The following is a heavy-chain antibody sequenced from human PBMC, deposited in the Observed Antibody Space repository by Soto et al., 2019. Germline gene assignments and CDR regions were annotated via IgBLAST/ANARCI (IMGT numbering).Heavy chain of an antibody. D-gene: IGHD6-13*01. CDR3: ARDGPYSSSWYVLDY. CDR2: IWYDGSNK. J-gene: IGHJ4*02. CDR1: GFTFSSYG. V-gene: IGHV3-33*01. Sequence: QVQLMESGGGVVQPGRSLRLSCAASGFTFSSYGMHWVRQAPGKGLEWVAVIWYDGSNKYYADSVKGRFTISRDNSKNTLYLQMNSLRAEDTAVYYCARDGPYSSSWYVLDYWGQGTLVTVSS.